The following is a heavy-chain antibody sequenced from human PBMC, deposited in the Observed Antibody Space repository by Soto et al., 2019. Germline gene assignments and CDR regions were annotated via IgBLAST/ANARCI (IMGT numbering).Heavy chain of an antibody. CDR2: IVPSVDTT. CDR3: SRCPQPPDTADSYAVDV. V-gene: IGHV1-69*18. CDR1: GGTFSRSG. J-gene: IGHJ6*02. Sequence: VKLVQSGTEVQKPGASVKVSCKASGGTFSRSGFHWVRQAPGHGLEWMGMIVPSVDTTNYAQKFQARVTMSADQFTSTVYMELRSLRSEDTAVDYCSRCPQPPDTADSYAVDVWGQGTTVIVSS. D-gene: IGHD5-18*01.